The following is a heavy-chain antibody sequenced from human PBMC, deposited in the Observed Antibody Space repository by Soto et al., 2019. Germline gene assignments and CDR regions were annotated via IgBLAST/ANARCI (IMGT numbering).Heavy chain of an antibody. D-gene: IGHD3-9*01. CDR1: GFTFSDYY. CDR3: ARDPGEILTGYYMLDY. J-gene: IGHJ4*02. CDR2: ISSSGSTI. V-gene: IGHV3-11*01. Sequence: GGSLRLSCAASGFTFSDYYMSWIRQAPGKGLEWVSYISSSGSTIYYADSVKGRFTISRDNAKNSLYLQMNSLRAEDTAVYYCARDPGEILTGYYMLDYWGQGTLVTVSS.